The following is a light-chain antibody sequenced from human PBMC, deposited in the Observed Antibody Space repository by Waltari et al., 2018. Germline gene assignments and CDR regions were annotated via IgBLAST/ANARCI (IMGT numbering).Light chain of an antibody. CDR1: STDAGGYTY. Sequence: QSALTQPASVSGSPGQSITISCSGTSTDAGGYTYVSRYPHHTGKAPKLVIYDVSSPPSGVSQRYSGSKSGNTASLTISGLQGEDEADYYCSSYTSSGTSSNTRVFGTGTTVTVL. CDR2: DVS. J-gene: IGLJ1*01. CDR3: SSYTSSGTSSNTRV. V-gene: IGLV2-14*03.